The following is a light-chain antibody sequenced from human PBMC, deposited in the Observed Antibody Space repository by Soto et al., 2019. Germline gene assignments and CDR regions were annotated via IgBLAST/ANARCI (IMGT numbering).Light chain of an antibody. CDR2: AAS. V-gene: IGKV1-27*01. J-gene: IGKJ3*01. CDR1: QGIAFY. Sequence: DVQMTQSPSSLSASVGDTVTITCRASQGIAFYLAWFQQRPGKAPNLLISAASNLQSGVPSRFSGSGSGIDFTLTISSLQPEDVATYYCQKYDTAPFTFGPGTRVEVK. CDR3: QKYDTAPFT.